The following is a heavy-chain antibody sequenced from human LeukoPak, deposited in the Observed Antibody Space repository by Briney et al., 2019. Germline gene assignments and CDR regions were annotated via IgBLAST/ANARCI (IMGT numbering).Heavy chain of an antibody. CDR3: ARVTVGYSYVPYYGMDV. D-gene: IGHD5-18*01. J-gene: IGHJ6*02. CDR1: GGTFSSYA. CDR2: IIPIFGTA. V-gene: IGHV1-69*13. Sequence: ASVKVSCKASGGTFSSYAISWVRQAPGQGLEWMGGIIPIFGTANYAQKFQGRVTITADESTSTAYMELSSLRSEDTAVYYCARVTVGYSYVPYYGMDVWGQGTTVTVSS.